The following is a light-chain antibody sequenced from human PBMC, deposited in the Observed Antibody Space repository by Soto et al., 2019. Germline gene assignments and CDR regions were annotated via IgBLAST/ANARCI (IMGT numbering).Light chain of an antibody. J-gene: IGKJ1*01. CDR3: HQRQSWPRT. Sequence: EIVLTQSPATLSSFPPHRVPLSCRASQYINTRLAWYQHRPGQAPRLLIYQTSIRAAGIPARFSASGSGTDFTLTISDVQPEDFALYYCHQRQSWPRTVGQGTKVDIK. V-gene: IGKV3-11*01. CDR1: QYINTR. CDR2: QTS.